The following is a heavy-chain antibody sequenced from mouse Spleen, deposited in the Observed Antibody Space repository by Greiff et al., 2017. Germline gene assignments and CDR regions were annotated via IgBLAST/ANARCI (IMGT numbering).Heavy chain of an antibody. V-gene: IGHV1-61*01. CDR2: IYPSDSET. Sequence: VQLQQPGAELVRPGSSVKLSCKASGYTFTSYWMDWVKQRPGQGLEWIGNIYPSDSETHYNQKFKDKATLTVDKSSSTAYMQLSSLTSEDSAVYYCARSGSSGPPYAMDYWGQGTSVTVSS. J-gene: IGHJ4*01. D-gene: IGHD3-1*01. CDR1: GYTFTSYW. CDR3: ARSGSSGPPYAMDY.